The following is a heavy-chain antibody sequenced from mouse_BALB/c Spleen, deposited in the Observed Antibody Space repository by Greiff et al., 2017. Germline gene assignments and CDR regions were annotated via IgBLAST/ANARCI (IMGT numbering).Heavy chain of an antibody. CDR3: ARDRINYGNYGFAY. V-gene: IGHV7-3*02. D-gene: IGHD2-1*01. CDR2: IRNKANGYTT. Sequence: DVKLQESGGGLVQPGGSLRLSCATSGFTFTDYYMRWVRQPPGKALEWLGFIRNKANGYTTEYSASVKGRFTISRDNSQSILYLQMNTLRAEDSATYYCARDRINYGNYGFAYWGQGTLVTVSA. J-gene: IGHJ3*01. CDR1: GFTFTDYY.